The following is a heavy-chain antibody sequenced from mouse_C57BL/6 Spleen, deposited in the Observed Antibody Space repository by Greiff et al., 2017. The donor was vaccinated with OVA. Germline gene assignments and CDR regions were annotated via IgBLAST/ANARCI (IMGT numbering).Heavy chain of an antibody. CDR1: VYTFTSYW. CDR2: IDPSDSET. Sequence: QLQQSGAELVRPGSSVKLSCKASVYTFTSYWMHWVKQRPIQGLEWIGNIDPSDSETHYNQKFKDKATLTVDKSSSTAYMQLSSLTSEDSAVYYCARSIYYGNYPYFDYWGQGTTLTVSS. V-gene: IGHV1-52*01. J-gene: IGHJ2*01. D-gene: IGHD2-1*01. CDR3: ARSIYYGNYPYFDY.